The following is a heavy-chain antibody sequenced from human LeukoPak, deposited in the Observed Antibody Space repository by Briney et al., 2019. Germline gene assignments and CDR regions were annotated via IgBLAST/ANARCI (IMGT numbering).Heavy chain of an antibody. CDR1: GFTFTSFW. CDR2: INPDGTKT. J-gene: IGHJ5*02. D-gene: IGHD6-13*01. Sequence: GGSLRLSCAASGFTFTSFWMTWARQSPGKGLEWVANINPDGTKTTYVDPVKGRFTISRDNAKNSVFLHMRSLRAEDTAVYYCATAPAAADSSWGQGTLVAVSS. V-gene: IGHV3-7*01. CDR3: ATAPAAADSS.